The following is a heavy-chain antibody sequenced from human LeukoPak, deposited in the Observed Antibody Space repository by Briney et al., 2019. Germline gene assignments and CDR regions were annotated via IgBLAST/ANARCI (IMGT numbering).Heavy chain of an antibody. CDR1: GGSFSGYY. J-gene: IGHJ4*02. D-gene: IGHD2-8*01. V-gene: IGHV4-34*01. Sequence: SKTLSLTCAVYGGSFSGYYWSWIRQPPGKGLEWIGEINHSGSTNYNPSLKSRVTISVDTSKNQFSLKLSSVTAADTAVYYCARGMAPLDYWGQGTLVTVSS. CDR2: INHSGST. CDR3: ARGMAPLDY.